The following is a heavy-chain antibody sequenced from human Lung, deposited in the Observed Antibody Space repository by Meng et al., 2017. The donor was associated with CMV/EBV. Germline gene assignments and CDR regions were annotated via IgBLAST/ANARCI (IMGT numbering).Heavy chain of an antibody. D-gene: IGHD3-10*01. CDR2: IFYSGRS. V-gene: IGHV4-39*01. CDR3: ARRDYYGSETRRTFVI. J-gene: IGHJ3*02. CDR1: DDSIRSSSYY. Sequence: SETLSLXCTVSDDSIRSSSYYWGWIRQPPGKGLEGIGNIFYSGRSYYNPSLRSRVTMSVDTSKNQFSLKLRSVTAADTALYYCARRDYYGSETRRTFVIWGQGTMVTVSS.